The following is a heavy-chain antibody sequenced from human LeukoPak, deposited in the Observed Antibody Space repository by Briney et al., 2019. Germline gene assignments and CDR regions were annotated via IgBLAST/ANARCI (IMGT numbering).Heavy chain of an antibody. D-gene: IGHD6-19*01. J-gene: IGHJ4*02. CDR2: IYASGNT. Sequence: SETLSLTCTVSGASISSYYWSWIRQPPGQGLEWIGYIYASGNTNSNPSLKSRVTMSVDTSNDQFSLMLTSVTAADTAVYYCARLPLRSVKSSSWYHFDLWGQGTLVTVSS. V-gene: IGHV4-59*01. CDR1: GASISSYY. CDR3: ARLPLRSVKSSSWYHFDL.